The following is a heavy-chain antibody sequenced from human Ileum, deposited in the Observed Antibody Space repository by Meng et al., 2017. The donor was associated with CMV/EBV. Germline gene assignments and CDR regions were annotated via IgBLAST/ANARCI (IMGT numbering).Heavy chain of an antibody. CDR2: IYSGGST. Sequence: GGSLRLSCAASGFTVSSNYMSWVRQAPGKGLEWVSVIYSGGSTYYADSVKGRFTISRDNSKNTLYLQTNSLRAEDTAVYYCARDRSNYDFWSGYYIWGQGTLVTVSS. CDR3: ARDRSNYDFWSGYYI. CDR1: GFTVSSNY. V-gene: IGHV3-53*01. J-gene: IGHJ4*02. D-gene: IGHD3-3*01.